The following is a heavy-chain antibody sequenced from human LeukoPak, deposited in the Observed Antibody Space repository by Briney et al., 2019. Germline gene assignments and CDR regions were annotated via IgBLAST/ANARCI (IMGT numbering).Heavy chain of an antibody. CDR2: ISGYNGNT. V-gene: IGHV1-18*01. D-gene: IGHD2-2*01. CDR3: ARDLDIVVALAAPRHYGMDV. Sequence: ASVKVSCKASGYTFTNYGISWVRQAPGQGLEWMGWISGYNGNTNYAQKFRGRVTMTTDTSTSTAYMELRSLRSDDTAVYYCARDLDIVVALAAPRHYGMDVWGQGTTVTVSS. CDR1: GYTFTNYG. J-gene: IGHJ6*02.